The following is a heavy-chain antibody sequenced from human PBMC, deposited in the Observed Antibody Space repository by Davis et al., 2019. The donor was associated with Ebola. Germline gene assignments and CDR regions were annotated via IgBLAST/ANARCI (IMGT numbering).Heavy chain of an antibody. J-gene: IGHJ4*02. D-gene: IGHD4-11*01. CDR3: ATQGGYSNGGHFDF. CDR2: IHAGGAT. CDR1: RLNVRNND. V-gene: IGHV3-53*05. Sequence: PGGSLRLSCAASRLNVRNNDMTWVRQAPGRGLEWVSIIHAGGATYYADSVKGRFTISRDDSKDTLYLQMSSLRADDTAVYYCATQGGYSNGGHFDFWGQGTLVTVSS.